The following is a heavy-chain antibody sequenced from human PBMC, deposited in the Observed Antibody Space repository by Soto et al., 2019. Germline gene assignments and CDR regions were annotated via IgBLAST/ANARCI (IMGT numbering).Heavy chain of an antibody. CDR1: GFTFSSYA. CDR3: ANTVRAQGYFDL. Sequence: EVQLLESGGGLVQPGGSLRLSCAASGFTFSSYAMSWVRQAPGKGLEWVSAISGSGGSTYYADSVKGRFTISRDNSKNTLYLQMNGLRAEDTAVYYCANTVRAQGYFDLWGRGTLVTVSS. CDR2: ISGSGGST. J-gene: IGHJ2*01. V-gene: IGHV3-23*01.